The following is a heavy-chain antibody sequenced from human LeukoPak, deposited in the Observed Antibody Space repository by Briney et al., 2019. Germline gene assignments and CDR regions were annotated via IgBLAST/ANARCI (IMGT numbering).Heavy chain of an antibody. J-gene: IGHJ6*02. CDR1: GCTFSNYA. Sequence: GASVKVSCKASGCTFSNYAISWVRQAPGQGLEWMGGIIPLFGTANYAQKFQGRVSITTDESTSTAYMELSSLRSDDTAVYYCARDRAGYYGMDVWGQGTTVTVSS. V-gene: IGHV1-69*05. CDR3: ARDRAGYYGMDV. D-gene: IGHD3-10*01. CDR2: IIPLFGTA.